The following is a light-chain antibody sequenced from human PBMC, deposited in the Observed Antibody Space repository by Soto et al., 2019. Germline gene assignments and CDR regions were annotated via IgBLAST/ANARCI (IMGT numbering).Light chain of an antibody. CDR2: DVS. V-gene: IGLV2-11*01. Sequence: QSVLTQPRSVSGSPGQSVTISCTGTSSDVGGYNYVSWYQQHPGKAPKLMIYDVSKRPSGVPDRFSGSKSGNTASLTISGLQAEDEADYYCCSYAGTYTPRFGGGTKLTVL. CDR1: SSDVGGYNY. CDR3: CSYAGTYTPR. J-gene: IGLJ2*01.